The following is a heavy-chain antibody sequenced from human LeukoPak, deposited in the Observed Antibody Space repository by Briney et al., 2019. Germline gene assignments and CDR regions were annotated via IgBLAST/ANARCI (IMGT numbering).Heavy chain of an antibody. CDR1: GFAFSSCW. D-gene: IGHD3-3*01. J-gene: IGHJ4*02. CDR3: ARGVPYDSWSGPHYSDY. V-gene: IGHV3-7*01. CDR2: IKQDGSQE. Sequence: GGSLRLSCAASGFAFSSCWMHWVRQAPGKGLEWVAHIKQDGSQEYYVDSVKGRFTISRDSAKNSLYLQMNSLRAEDTAVYYCARGVPYDSWSGPHYSDYWGQGTLVTVSS.